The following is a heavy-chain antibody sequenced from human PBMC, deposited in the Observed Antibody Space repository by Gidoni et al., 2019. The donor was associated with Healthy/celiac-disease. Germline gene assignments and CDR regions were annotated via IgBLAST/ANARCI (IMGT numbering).Heavy chain of an antibody. J-gene: IGHJ3*01. CDR3: ASIDTYYYDSSGYFES. D-gene: IGHD3-22*01. Sequence: IRQPPGKGLEWIGYIYYSGSTNYNPSLKSRVTISVDTSKNQFSLKLSSVTAADTAVYYCASIDTYYYDSSGYFESWGQGTMVTVSS. V-gene: IGHV4-59*08. CDR2: IYYSGST.